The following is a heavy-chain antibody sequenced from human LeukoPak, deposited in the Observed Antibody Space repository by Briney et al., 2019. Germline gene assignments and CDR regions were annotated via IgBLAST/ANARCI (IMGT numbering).Heavy chain of an antibody. D-gene: IGHD3-22*01. V-gene: IGHV4-39*07. CDR2: IYYSGST. J-gene: IGHJ3*02. Sequence: PSETLSFTCTVSGGSISSSSYYWGWIRQPPGKGLEWIGSIYYSGSTYYNPSLKSRVTISVDTSKNQFSLKLSSVTAADTAVYYCATGNYYDSSGYYYVIWGQGTMVTVSS. CDR1: GGSISSSSYY. CDR3: ATGNYYDSSGYYYVI.